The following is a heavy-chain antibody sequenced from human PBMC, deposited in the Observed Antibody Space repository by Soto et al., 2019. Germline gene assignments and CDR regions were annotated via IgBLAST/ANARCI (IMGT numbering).Heavy chain of an antibody. CDR2: IKQDGSEK. D-gene: IGHD5-12*01. J-gene: IGHJ6*02. Sequence: ESGGGLVQPGGSLRLSCAASGFTFSSYWMSWVRQAPGKGLEWVANIKQDGSEKYYVDSVKGRFTISRDNAKNSLYLQMNSLRAEDTAVYYCARIDSGYDSGYYYGMDVWGQGTTVTVSS. V-gene: IGHV3-7*03. CDR3: ARIDSGYDSGYYYGMDV. CDR1: GFTFSSYW.